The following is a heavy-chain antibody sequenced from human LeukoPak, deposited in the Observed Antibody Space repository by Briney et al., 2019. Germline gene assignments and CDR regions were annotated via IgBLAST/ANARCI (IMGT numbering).Heavy chain of an antibody. Sequence: SETLSLTCSVSGGSISSTDYYWGWIRQPPGKGLEWIGSIYYTGGTFYNPSLRSRVTISVDTSKTQFSLNLNSVNAADTACYYCARLNSMVSRIDSWGQGTLVAVSS. CDR3: ARLNSMVSRIDS. J-gene: IGHJ4*02. CDR1: GGSISSTDYY. V-gene: IGHV4-39*01. D-gene: IGHD2/OR15-2a*01. CDR2: IYYTGGT.